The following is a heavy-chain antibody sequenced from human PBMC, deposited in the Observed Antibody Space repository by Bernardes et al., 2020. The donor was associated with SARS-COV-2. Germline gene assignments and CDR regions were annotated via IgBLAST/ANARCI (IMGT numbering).Heavy chain of an antibody. CDR1: GGSTSSGHYY. D-gene: IGHD5-12*01. CDR3: ARIRLFSGQEYYVIDV. CDR2: IYYSGST. V-gene: IGHV4-39*01. Sequence: SETLSLTCTVSGGSTSSGHYYWGWIRQPPVKGLEWIGSIYYSGSTYYNPSLKSRVTISVDTSKNQFSLKLSSVTAADTAVYYCARIRLFSGQEYYVIDVWGQGTTVTVSS. J-gene: IGHJ6*02.